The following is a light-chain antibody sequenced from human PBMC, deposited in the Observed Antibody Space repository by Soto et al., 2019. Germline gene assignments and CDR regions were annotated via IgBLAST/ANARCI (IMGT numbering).Light chain of an antibody. CDR1: QSVSSY. Sequence: IVLTQSPAPLSLSPGERATLSCRASQSVSSYLAWYQQKPGQAPRLLIYDASNRATGIPARLSGSGSGTDFTLTISSLEPEDLAVYYCQQRSNWRDTFGGGTKVEIK. V-gene: IGKV3-11*01. CDR3: QQRSNWRDT. CDR2: DAS. J-gene: IGKJ4*01.